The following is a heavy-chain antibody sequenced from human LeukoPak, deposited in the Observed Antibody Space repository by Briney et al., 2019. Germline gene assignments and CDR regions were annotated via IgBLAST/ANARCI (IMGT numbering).Heavy chain of an antibody. CDR2: ISYDGSNK. D-gene: IGHD6-6*01. CDR1: GFTFSNYA. CDR3: ASDSSSSFPNYFDY. Sequence: PGGSLRLSCAASGFTFSNYAMHWVRQAPGKGLEWVALISYDGSNKYYADSVKSRFTISRDNSKNTLYLQMNSLRAEDTAVYYCASDSSSSFPNYFDYWGQGTLVTVSS. V-gene: IGHV3-30-3*01. J-gene: IGHJ4*02.